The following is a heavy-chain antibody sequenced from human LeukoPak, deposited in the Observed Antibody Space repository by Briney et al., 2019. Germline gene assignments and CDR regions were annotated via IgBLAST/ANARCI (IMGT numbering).Heavy chain of an antibody. Sequence: PGGSLRLSCAASGFTFSSYAMHWVRQAPGKGLEYVSAISSNGGSTYYANSVKGRFTISRDNSKNTLYLQMGSLRAEDMAVYYCARVMRLGYRGLKDAFDIWGQGTMVTVSS. D-gene: IGHD5-12*01. CDR1: GFTFSSYA. CDR3: ARVMRLGYRGLKDAFDI. CDR2: ISSNGGST. V-gene: IGHV3-64*01. J-gene: IGHJ3*02.